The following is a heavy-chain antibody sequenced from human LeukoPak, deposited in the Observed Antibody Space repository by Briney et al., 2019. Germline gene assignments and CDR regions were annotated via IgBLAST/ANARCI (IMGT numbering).Heavy chain of an antibody. J-gene: IGHJ3*02. Sequence: GGSLRLSCAASGLRFSRYSMNWVRQAAGKGREGVSYISHTGSTMPYADSVKGPFIISRDNSENTLYLQMNSLRAEDTVVYYWATSDIPRSFDIWGQGTLVTVSS. CDR2: ISHTGSTM. CDR3: ATSDIPRSFDI. CDR1: GLRFSRYS. V-gene: IGHV3-48*04. D-gene: IGHD3-9*01.